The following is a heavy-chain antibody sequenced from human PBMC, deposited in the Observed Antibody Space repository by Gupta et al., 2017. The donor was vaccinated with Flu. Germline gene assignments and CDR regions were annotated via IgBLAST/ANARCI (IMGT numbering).Heavy chain of an antibody. D-gene: IGHD1-26*01. Sequence: QVQLVESGGGVVQPGKSLRLSCAASGFTFGKFAMHWVRQAPGKGLEWVASISYDGATKYYTDSVKGRFTSSRDNSKNTVFVQMDSLRPEDTAVYYCARSIGAAIRGNYCDSWGQGTLVTVSS. CDR2: ISYDGATK. CDR1: GFTFGKFA. J-gene: IGHJ4*02. CDR3: ARSIGAAIRGNYCDS. V-gene: IGHV3-30-3*01.